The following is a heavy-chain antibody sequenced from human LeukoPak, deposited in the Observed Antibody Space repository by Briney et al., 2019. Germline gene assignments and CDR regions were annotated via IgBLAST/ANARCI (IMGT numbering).Heavy chain of an antibody. J-gene: IGHJ5*02. CDR2: INHSGST. CDR3: ARGLRWFDP. CDR1: GGSFSGYY. Sequence: SETLSLTCAVYGGSFSGYYWSWIRQPPGKGLEWIGEINHSGSTNYNPSLKSRVTITVDTSKNQFSLKLSSVTAADTAVYYCARGLRWFDPWGQGTLVTVSS. V-gene: IGHV4-34*01.